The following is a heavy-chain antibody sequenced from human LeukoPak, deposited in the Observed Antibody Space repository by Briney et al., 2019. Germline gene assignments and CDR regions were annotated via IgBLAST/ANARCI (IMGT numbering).Heavy chain of an antibody. CDR2: IYSGGST. Sequence: PGGSLRLSCAASGFTVSSNYMSWVRQAPGKGLEWVSIIYSGGSTFYADSVKGRFTISRDNSKNTLYLQMNSLRAEDTAVYYCARLLEGELSHDAFDIWGQGTMVTVSS. D-gene: IGHD3-16*02. J-gene: IGHJ3*02. V-gene: IGHV3-53*01. CDR3: ARLLEGELSHDAFDI. CDR1: GFTVSSNY.